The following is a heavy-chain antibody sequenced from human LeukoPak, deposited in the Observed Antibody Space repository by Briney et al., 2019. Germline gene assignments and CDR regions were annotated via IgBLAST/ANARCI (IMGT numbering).Heavy chain of an antibody. D-gene: IGHD2-2*01. J-gene: IGHJ5*02. CDR1: GGSISSGDYY. CDR3: AREELYCSSTSCWNWFDP. V-gene: IGHV4-30-4*01. CDR2: IYYSGST. Sequence: SQTLSLTCTVSGGSISSGDYYWSWIRQPPGKGLEWIGYIYYSGSTYYNPSLKSRVTISVDTSKNQFSLKLGSVTAADTAVYYCAREELYCSSTSCWNWFDPWGQGTLVTVSS.